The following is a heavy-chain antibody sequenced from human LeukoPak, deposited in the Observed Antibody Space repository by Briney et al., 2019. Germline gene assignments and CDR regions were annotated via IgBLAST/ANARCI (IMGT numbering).Heavy chain of an antibody. CDR3: ARDSDATVAATAY. V-gene: IGHV3-7*01. CDR2: IKQDGNEK. CDR1: GFSFSSYW. D-gene: IGHD6-19*01. J-gene: IGHJ4*02. Sequence: GGSLRLSCAASGFSFSSYWMSWVRQAPGKGLEWVANIKQDGNEKYYLDSVKGRFTISRDNAKASVYLQINSLRAEDTAMYYCARDSDATVAATAYWGQGTLVTVSS.